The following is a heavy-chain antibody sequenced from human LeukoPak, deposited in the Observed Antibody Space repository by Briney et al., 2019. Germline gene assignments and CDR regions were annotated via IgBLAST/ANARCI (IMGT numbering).Heavy chain of an antibody. J-gene: IGHJ4*02. V-gene: IGHV3-30*02. CDR2: IRYDGSNK. CDR1: GFTFSSYG. D-gene: IGHD3-22*01. Sequence: PGGSLRLSCAASGFTFSSYGMHWVRQAPGKGLEWVAFIRYDGSNKYYADSVKGRFTISRDNSKNTLYLQMNSLRAEDTAAYYCAKGFYDSSGYPIDYWGQGTLVTVSS. CDR3: AKGFYDSSGYPIDY.